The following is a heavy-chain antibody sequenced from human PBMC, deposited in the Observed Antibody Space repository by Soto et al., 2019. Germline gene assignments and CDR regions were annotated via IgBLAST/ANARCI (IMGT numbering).Heavy chain of an antibody. CDR2: IIPIFGTA. Sequence: SVKVSCKASGGTFSSYAISWVRQAPGQGLEWMGGIIPIFGTANYAQKFQGRVTITADESTSTAYMELSSLRSEDTAVYYCARETHYYDSSGYVGYFDYWGQGTLVTVSS. CDR1: GGTFSSYA. CDR3: ARETHYYDSSGYVGYFDY. D-gene: IGHD3-22*01. J-gene: IGHJ4*02. V-gene: IGHV1-69*13.